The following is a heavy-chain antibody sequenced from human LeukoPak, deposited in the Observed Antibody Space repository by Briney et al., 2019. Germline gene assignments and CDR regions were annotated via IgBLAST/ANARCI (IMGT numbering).Heavy chain of an antibody. J-gene: IGHJ4*02. CDR3: ASGYSSGWYRGRYFDY. Sequence: SETLSLTCAVYGGSFSGYYWSWIRQPPGKGLEWIGEINHSGSTNCNPSLKSRVTISVDTSKNQFSLKLSSVTAADTAVYYCASGYSSGWYRGRYFDYWGQGTLVTVSS. CDR1: GGSFSGYY. V-gene: IGHV4-34*01. D-gene: IGHD6-19*01. CDR2: INHSGST.